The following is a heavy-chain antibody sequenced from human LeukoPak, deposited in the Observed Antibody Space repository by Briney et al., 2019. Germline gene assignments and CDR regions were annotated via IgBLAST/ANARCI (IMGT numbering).Heavy chain of an antibody. CDR2: ISSSSSYI. CDR3: ARDLITMVRGVIITRSK. Sequence: GGSLRLSCAASGFTFSSNGMNWVRQAPGKGLEWVSSISSSSSYIYYADSVKGRFTISRDNAKNSLYLQMNSLRAEDTAVYYCARDLITMVRGVIITRSKWGQGTLVTVSS. J-gene: IGHJ4*02. V-gene: IGHV3-21*01. CDR1: GFTFSSNG. D-gene: IGHD3-10*01.